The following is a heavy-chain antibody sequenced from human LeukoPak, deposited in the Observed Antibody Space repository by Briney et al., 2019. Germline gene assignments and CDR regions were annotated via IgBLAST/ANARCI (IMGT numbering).Heavy chain of an antibody. CDR3: ARDRLGQWLADY. V-gene: IGHV3-30*02. CDR1: GFTFSSYG. J-gene: IGHJ4*02. Sequence: PGGSLRLSCAASGFTFSSYGMHWVRQAPGKGLVWVAFIRYDGSNKYYADSVKGRFTISRDSSKNTLYLQMNSLRAEDTAVYYCARDRLGQWLADYWGQGTLVTVSS. CDR2: IRYDGSNK. D-gene: IGHD6-19*01.